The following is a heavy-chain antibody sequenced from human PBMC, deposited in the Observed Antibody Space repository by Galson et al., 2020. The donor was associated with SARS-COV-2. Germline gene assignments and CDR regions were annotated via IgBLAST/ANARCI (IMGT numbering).Heavy chain of an antibody. CDR3: ARDFYYDSHNAFDI. D-gene: IGHD3-22*01. Sequence: ASVKVSCKVSGYTFTTYDIIWVRQATGQGLEWMGWVNPRSGNTAYAQKFQGRISITRSTSISTVYMELSSLTSDDTAVYYCARDFYYDSHNAFDIWGQGTLVSVSS. J-gene: IGHJ3*02. CDR1: GYTFTTYD. V-gene: IGHV1-8*03. CDR2: VNPRSGNT.